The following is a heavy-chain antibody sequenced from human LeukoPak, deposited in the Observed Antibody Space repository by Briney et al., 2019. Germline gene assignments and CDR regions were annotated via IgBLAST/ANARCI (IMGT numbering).Heavy chain of an antibody. CDR3: AKDSVGSNCPEY. J-gene: IGHJ4*02. CDR2: ISYDGSNK. Sequence: GGSLRLSCAASGFTFSSYGMHWVRQAPGKGLEWVAVISYDGSNKYYADSVKGRFTISRDNSKNTLYLQMNSLRAEDTAVYYCAKDSVGSNCPEYWGQGTLVTVSS. D-gene: IGHD6-13*01. V-gene: IGHV3-30*18. CDR1: GFTFSSYG.